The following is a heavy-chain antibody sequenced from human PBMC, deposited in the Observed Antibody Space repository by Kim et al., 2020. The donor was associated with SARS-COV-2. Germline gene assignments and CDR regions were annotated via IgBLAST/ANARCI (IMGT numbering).Heavy chain of an antibody. D-gene: IGHD3-10*01. CDR1: GYTFTSYY. Sequence: ASVKVSCKASGYTFTSYYMHWVRQAPGQGLEWMGIINPSGGSTSYAQKFQGRVTMTRDTSTSTVYMELSSLRSEDTAVYYCATLSYGSGSYYAKEAFDIWGQGTMVTVSS. CDR3: ATLSYGSGSYYAKEAFDI. CDR2: INPSGGST. V-gene: IGHV1-46*01. J-gene: IGHJ3*02.